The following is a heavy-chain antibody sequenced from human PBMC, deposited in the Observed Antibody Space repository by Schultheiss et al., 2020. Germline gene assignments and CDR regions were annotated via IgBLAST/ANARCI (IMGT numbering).Heavy chain of an antibody. V-gene: IGHV1-2*06. CDR3: ARGATIFGVVILDY. J-gene: IGHJ4*02. CDR1: GYTFTGYY. Sequence: ASVKVSCKASGYTFTGYYMYWVRQAPGEGLEWMGRINPNSGGTNYAQKFQGRVTMTRDTSISTAYMELSRLRSDDTAVYYCARGATIFGVVILDYWGQGTLVTVSS. CDR2: INPNSGGT. D-gene: IGHD3-3*01.